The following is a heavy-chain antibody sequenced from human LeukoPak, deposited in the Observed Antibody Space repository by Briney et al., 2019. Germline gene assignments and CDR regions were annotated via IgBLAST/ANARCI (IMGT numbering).Heavy chain of an antibody. D-gene: IGHD5-18*01. CDR3: ARDLRGYSYGLTYFDY. V-gene: IGHV3-7*03. CDR2: IKQDGSEK. J-gene: IGHJ4*02. Sequence: AGGSLRLSCAASGFTFSSYWMSWVRQAPVKGLEWVANIKQDGSEKYYVDSVKGRFTISRDNAKNSLYLQMNSLRAEDTAVYYCARDLRGYSYGLTYFDYWGQGTLVTVSS. CDR1: GFTFSSYW.